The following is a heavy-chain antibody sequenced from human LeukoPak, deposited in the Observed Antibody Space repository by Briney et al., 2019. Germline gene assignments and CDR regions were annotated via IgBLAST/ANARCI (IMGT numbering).Heavy chain of an antibody. Sequence: GGSLRLSCAASGFIFKTYEMNWVRQAPGKGLEWISYIRSSGSTIYYADSVKGRFTISRDNAKNSLYLQMNSLRAEDTAVYYCAREGWTFDYWGQGTLVTVSS. D-gene: IGHD6-19*01. CDR2: IRSSGSTI. V-gene: IGHV3-48*03. CDR3: AREGWTFDY. J-gene: IGHJ4*02. CDR1: GFIFKTYE.